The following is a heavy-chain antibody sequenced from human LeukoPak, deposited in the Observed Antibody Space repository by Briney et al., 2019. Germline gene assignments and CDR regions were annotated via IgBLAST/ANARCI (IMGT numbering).Heavy chain of an antibody. CDR1: GYTFTGYY. CDR2: ISAYNGNT. V-gene: IGHV1-18*04. Sequence: ASVKVSCKASGYTFTGYYMHWVRQAPGQGLEWMGWISAYNGNTNYAQKLQGRVTMTTDTSTSTAYMELRSLRSDDTAVYYCARGDYGGSFDYWGQGTLVTVSS. J-gene: IGHJ4*02. D-gene: IGHD4-23*01. CDR3: ARGDYGGSFDY.